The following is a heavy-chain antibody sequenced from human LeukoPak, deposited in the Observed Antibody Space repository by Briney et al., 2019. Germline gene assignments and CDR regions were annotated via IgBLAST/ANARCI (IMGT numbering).Heavy chain of an antibody. CDR2: MSPNSGNT. J-gene: IGHJ4*02. CDR3: ARTPPDYGIAY. CDR1: GYTFISYD. D-gene: IGHD4-17*01. V-gene: IGHV1-8*01. Sequence: ASVKVSCKASGYTFISYDINWVRQATGQGLEWMGWMSPNSGNTGYAQKFQGRITMTKSTSISTAYMELSDLESEDTAVYYCARTPPDYGIAYWGQGTLVTVSS.